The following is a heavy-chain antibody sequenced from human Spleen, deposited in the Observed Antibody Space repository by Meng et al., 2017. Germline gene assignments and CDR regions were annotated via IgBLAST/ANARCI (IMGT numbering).Heavy chain of an antibody. Sequence: QVQFVQSGAEVKKPGASVKISCKASGYTFTNNAIQWVRQAPGQRLEWMGWINPDSGTNYAQRFQGRVTLTWDTSISTAYMDLSSLRSDDTAMYYCAKDLSGSIDYWGQGTLVTVSS. V-gene: IGHV1-2*02. CDR3: AKDLSGSIDY. J-gene: IGHJ4*02. CDR1: GYTFTNNA. CDR2: INPDSGT. D-gene: IGHD2/OR15-2a*01.